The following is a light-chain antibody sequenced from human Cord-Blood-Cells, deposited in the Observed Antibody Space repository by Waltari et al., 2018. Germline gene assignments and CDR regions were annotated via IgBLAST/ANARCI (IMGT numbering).Light chain of an antibody. CDR1: QSVSSN. V-gene: IGKV3-15*01. CDR3: QQYNNWPPT. J-gene: IGKJ4*01. CDR2: GAS. Sequence: EIVMTQSPATLSVSPGERATLSCRASQSVSSNLAWYQQKPGQAPRLLIYGASTRATGIPARFSGSGSGTEFTLTISSLQSEDFAVYYCQQYNNWPPTFGGGTKVKIK.